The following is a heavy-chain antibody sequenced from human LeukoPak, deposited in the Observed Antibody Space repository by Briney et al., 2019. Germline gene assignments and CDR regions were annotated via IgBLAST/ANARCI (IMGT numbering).Heavy chain of an antibody. CDR3: ARFCNYYDSSGYYYGFDS. J-gene: IGHJ5*01. Sequence: PSETLSLTCTVSGGSISSYYWSWIRQPPGKGLEWIGYIYYSGSTNYNPSLKSRVTISVDTSKNQFSLKLSSVTAADTAVYYCARFCNYYDSSGYYYGFDSWGQGTLVTVSS. CDR2: IYYSGST. CDR1: GGSISSYY. D-gene: IGHD3-22*01. V-gene: IGHV4-59*01.